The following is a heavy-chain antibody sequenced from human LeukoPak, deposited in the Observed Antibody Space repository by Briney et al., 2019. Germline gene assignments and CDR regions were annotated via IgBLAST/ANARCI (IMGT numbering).Heavy chain of an antibody. CDR1: GGTFSSYA. Sequence: SVKVSCKASGGTFSSYAISWVRQAPGQGLEWMGRIIPILGIANYAQKFQGRVTITADKSTSTAYMELSSLRSEDTAVYYCARGAIAARPGSEYYYYGMDVWGQGTTVTVSS. D-gene: IGHD6-6*01. V-gene: IGHV1-69*04. CDR3: ARGAIAARPGSEYYYYGMDV. J-gene: IGHJ6*02. CDR2: IIPILGIA.